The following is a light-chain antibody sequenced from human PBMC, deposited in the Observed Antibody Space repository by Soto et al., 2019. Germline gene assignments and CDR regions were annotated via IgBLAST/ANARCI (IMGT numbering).Light chain of an antibody. Sequence: DIQMTQAPSTLSASVGDRVTITCRAGQSINRGLAWYQQKPGKAPKVLIYDASSLESGVPSRFSGSGSGTVFTLTLNSLQPDDFATYYCQQYSSFKTFGQGTRVEI. V-gene: IGKV1-5*01. J-gene: IGKJ1*01. CDR2: DAS. CDR1: QSINRG. CDR3: QQYSSFKT.